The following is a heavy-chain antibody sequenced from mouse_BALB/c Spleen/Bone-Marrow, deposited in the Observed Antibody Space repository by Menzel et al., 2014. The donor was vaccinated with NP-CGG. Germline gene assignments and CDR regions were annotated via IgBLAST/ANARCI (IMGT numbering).Heavy chain of an antibody. CDR2: ISSGGST. J-gene: IGHJ4*01. CDR1: GFTFSTYA. V-gene: IGHV5-6-5*01. Sequence: DVMLVESGGGLVKPGGSLKLSCAASGFTFSTYALSWVRQTPEKSLEWVASISSGGSTYYSDSVKGRFTISRDNARNILYLQMNSLRSEDTAMYYCAREGYGSSHVGAMDYWGQGTSVTVSS. D-gene: IGHD1-1*01. CDR3: AREGYGSSHVGAMDY.